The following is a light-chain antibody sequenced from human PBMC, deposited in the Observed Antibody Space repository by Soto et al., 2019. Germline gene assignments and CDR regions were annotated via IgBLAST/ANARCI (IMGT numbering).Light chain of an antibody. J-gene: IGLJ3*02. V-gene: IGLV1-40*01. CDR3: QSYDISLTAWV. CDR2: GNS. CDR1: SSNIGAIYD. Sequence: QSVLTQPPSVSGALGQRVTISCTGSSSNIGAIYDVHWYQQLPGRAPELLIYGNSNWPPGVPDRFSGSKSGTSASLAITGLQAEDEADYYCQSYDISLTAWVFGGGTKLTVL.